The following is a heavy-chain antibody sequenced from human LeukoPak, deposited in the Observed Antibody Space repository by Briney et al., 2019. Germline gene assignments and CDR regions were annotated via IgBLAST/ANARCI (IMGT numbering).Heavy chain of an antibody. CDR2: INPSGGST. CDR3: ARQGTYSSAIGMGY. D-gene: IGHD6-19*01. Sequence: ASVKVSCKASGYTFNNHYMYWVRQAPGQGLEWMGVINPSGGSTSYTQKFQGRVTMTRDTSTRTVYMEVNSLRSEDTAVYYCARQGTYSSAIGMGYWGQGTLVTVSS. V-gene: IGHV1-46*02. CDR1: GYTFNNHY. J-gene: IGHJ4*02.